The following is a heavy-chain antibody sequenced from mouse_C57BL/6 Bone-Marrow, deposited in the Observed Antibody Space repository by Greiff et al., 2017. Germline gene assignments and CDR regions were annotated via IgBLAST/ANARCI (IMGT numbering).Heavy chain of an antibody. CDR2: IDPENGDT. CDR3: TTCYYSNPYYFDY. V-gene: IGHV14-4*01. D-gene: IGHD2-5*01. CDR1: GFNIKDDY. Sequence: VQLKESGAELVRPGASVKLSCTASGFNIKDDYMHWVKQRPEQGLEWIGWIDPENGDTEYASKFQGKATITADTSSNTAYLQLSSLTAEDTAVYYCTTCYYSNPYYFDYWGQGTTLTVSS. J-gene: IGHJ2*01.